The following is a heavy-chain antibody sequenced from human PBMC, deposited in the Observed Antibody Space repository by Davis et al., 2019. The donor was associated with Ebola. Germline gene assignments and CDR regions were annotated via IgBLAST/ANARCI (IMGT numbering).Heavy chain of an antibody. CDR1: GGSISSGGYY. D-gene: IGHD3-3*02. Sequence: SETLSLTCTVSGGSISSGGYYWSWIRQHPGKGLEWIGYIYYSGSTNYNPSLKSRVTISVDTSKNQFSLKLSSVTAADTAVYYCARDFSRGWFDPWGQGTLVTVSS. CDR3: ARDFSRGWFDP. V-gene: IGHV4-61*08. CDR2: IYYSGST. J-gene: IGHJ5*02.